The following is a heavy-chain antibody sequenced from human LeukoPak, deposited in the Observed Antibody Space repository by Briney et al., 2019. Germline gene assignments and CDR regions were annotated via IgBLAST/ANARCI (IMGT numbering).Heavy chain of an antibody. D-gene: IGHD2-2*01. CDR3: ARADIVVVPAASVYYYYGMDV. Sequence: SETLSLTCTVSGGSISSYYWSWIRQPPGKGLEWIGEINHSGSTNYNPSLKSRVTISVDTSKNQFSLKLSSVTAADTAVYYCARADIVVVPAASVYYYYGMDVWGQGTTVTVSS. V-gene: IGHV4-34*01. J-gene: IGHJ6*02. CDR1: GGSISSYY. CDR2: INHSGST.